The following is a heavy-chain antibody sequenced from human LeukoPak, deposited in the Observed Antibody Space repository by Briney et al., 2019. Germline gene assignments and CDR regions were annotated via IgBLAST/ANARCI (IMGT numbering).Heavy chain of an antibody. CDR1: VGTLCSYA. J-gene: IGHJ3*02. CDR3: AARYSGYDGGDFDI. D-gene: IGHD5-12*01. Sequence: TVRVSCKASVGTLCSYAISRVRQAPGQGREWMGGIIPIFGTANYAQKFQGRVTITADESTSTAYMELSSLRSEDTAVYYCAARYSGYDGGDFDIWGQGTMVTVSS. V-gene: IGHV1-69*13. CDR2: IIPIFGTA.